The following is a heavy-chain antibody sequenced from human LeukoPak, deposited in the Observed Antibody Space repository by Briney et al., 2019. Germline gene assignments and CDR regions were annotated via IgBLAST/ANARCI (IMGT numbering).Heavy chain of an antibody. V-gene: IGHV3-74*01. CDR2: FTSDGNSM. J-gene: IGHJ4*02. Sequence: GGSLRLSCAASGFTLSSYTMYWVSQAPGRGLVWVARFTSDGNSMTYADFVKGRFTVSRDIAKNTLYLQMNSLRAEDTAVYYCARAQVGTPTDCWGQGTLVTVSS. D-gene: IGHD1-26*01. CDR1: GFTLSSYT. CDR3: ARAQVGTPTDC.